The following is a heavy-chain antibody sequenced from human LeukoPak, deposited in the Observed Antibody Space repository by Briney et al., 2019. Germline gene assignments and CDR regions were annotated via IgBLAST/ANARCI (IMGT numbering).Heavy chain of an antibody. CDR1: GGSISGYY. CDR2: IYYSGST. V-gene: IGHV4-59*01. D-gene: IGHD3-10*01. J-gene: IGHJ6*03. Sequence: SETLSLTCTVSGGSISGYYWSWIRQPPGKGLEWIGYIYYSGSTNYNPSLKSRVTISVDTSKNQFSLKLSSVTAADTAVYYCARGPHYYGSGSYPPGTNYYYYYMDVWGKGTTVTVSS. CDR3: ARGPHYYGSGSYPPGTNYYYYYMDV.